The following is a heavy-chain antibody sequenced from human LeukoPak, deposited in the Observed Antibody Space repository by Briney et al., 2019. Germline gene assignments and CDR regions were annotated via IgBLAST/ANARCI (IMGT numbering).Heavy chain of an antibody. V-gene: IGHV4-31*03. J-gene: IGHJ6*03. CDR3: ARDKRGYYGSGSPKGGYYYYMDV. Sequence: PSQTLSLTCTVSGGSISSGGYYWSWIRQHPGKGLEWIGYIYYSGSTYYNPSLKSRVTISVDTSKNQFSLKLSSVTAADTAVYYCARDKRGYYGSGSPKGGYYYYMDVWGKGTTVTVSS. D-gene: IGHD3-10*01. CDR1: GGSISSGGYY. CDR2: IYYSGST.